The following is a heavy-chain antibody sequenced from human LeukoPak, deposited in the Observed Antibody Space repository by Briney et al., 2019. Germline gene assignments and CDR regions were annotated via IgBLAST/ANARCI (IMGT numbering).Heavy chain of an antibody. J-gene: IGHJ4*02. CDR1: GYSISSGYY. D-gene: IGHD5-18*01. CDR3: ARRVVDTAMDNLDY. V-gene: IGHV4-38-2*01. Sequence: SETLSLTCAVSGYSISSGYYWCLSRQPPGKGLEWIGSIYHSGSTYYTPSLKSRVTISVDTSKNQFSLKLSYVTAADTAVYYCARRVVDTAMDNLDYWGQGTLVTVSS. CDR2: IYHSGST.